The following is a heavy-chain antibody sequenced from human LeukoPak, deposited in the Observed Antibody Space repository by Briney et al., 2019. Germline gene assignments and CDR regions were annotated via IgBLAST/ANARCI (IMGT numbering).Heavy chain of an antibody. CDR1: GGSVSSGNYY. Sequence: SETLSLTCTVSGGSVSSGNYYWSWIRQPPGKGLEWIGYIHYTGSPNYNPSLKSRVTISVDTSKNQLSLKLSSVTAADTAVYYCAREPGFDSSGYLNWFDPWGQGTLVTVSS. CDR2: IHYTGSP. J-gene: IGHJ5*02. D-gene: IGHD3-22*01. CDR3: AREPGFDSSGYLNWFDP. V-gene: IGHV4-61*01.